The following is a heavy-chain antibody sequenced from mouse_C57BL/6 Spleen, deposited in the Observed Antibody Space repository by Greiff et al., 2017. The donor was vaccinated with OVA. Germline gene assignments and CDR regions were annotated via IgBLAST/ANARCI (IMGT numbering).Heavy chain of an antibody. CDR2: ISRGSSTI. CDR3: AREGRYYAMDY. V-gene: IGHV5-17*01. Sequence: DVQLVESGGGLVKPGGSLKLSCAASGFTFSDYGMHWVRQAPEKGLEWVAYISRGSSTIYYADTVKGRFTISRDNAKNTLFLQMTSLSSEDTAMDYGAREGRYYAMDYWGQGPSVTVSS. J-gene: IGHJ4*01. CDR1: GFTFSDYG. D-gene: IGHD3-3*01.